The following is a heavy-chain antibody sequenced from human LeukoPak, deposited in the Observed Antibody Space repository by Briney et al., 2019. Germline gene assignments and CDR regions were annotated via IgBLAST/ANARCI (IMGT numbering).Heavy chain of an antibody. D-gene: IGHD6-13*01. CDR2: IYTSGST. CDR1: GGSISSYY. CDR3: ARVRQQLVPPYYYYYMDV. J-gene: IGHJ6*03. V-gene: IGHV4-4*07. Sequence: PSETLSLTCTVSGGSISSYYWSWIRQPAGKGLEWIGRIYTSGSTNYNPSLKSRVTISVDKSKNQFSLKLSSVTAADTAVYYCARVRQQLVPPYYYYYMDVWGKGTTVTVSS.